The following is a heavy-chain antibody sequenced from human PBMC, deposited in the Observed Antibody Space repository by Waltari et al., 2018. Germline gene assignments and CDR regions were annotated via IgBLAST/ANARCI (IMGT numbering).Heavy chain of an antibody. CDR1: GFTLSTYS. V-gene: IGHV3-7*01. CDR2: MKEAGSQT. CDR3: ARAAYCGASCYYYIDH. Sequence: EVQLVESGGGLVQPGGSLRLSCAASGFTLSTYSMNWVRQAPGKGQGCVANMKEAGSQTYYVDSVKGRFTISRDNAENSLYRQMNSLRAEDTAVYYCARAAYCGASCYYYIDHWGQGTLVTVSS. D-gene: IGHD2-21*02. J-gene: IGHJ4*02.